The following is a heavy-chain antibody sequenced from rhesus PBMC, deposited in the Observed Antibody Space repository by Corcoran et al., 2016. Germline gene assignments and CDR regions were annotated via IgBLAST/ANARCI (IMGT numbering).Heavy chain of an antibody. J-gene: IGHJ5-1*01. CDR2: INGYSGSP. CDR1: GGSFRSYW. D-gene: IGHD3-9*01. V-gene: IGHV4-80*01. CDR3: TSPVRYRFDV. Sequence: QVQLQESGPGLVKPSETLSLTCAVSGGSFRSYWLNWLRQPPGKGLGGIGVINGYSGSPNYNPSLQSRVTILMDVSKNQFSLRLTSVTAADTAVYYCTSPVRYRFDVWGPGVLVSVSS.